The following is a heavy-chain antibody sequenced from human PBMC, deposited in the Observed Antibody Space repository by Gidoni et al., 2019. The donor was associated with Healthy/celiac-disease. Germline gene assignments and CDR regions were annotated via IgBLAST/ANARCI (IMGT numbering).Heavy chain of an antibody. CDR3: ARGTARGGWYFDL. V-gene: IGHV4-59*01. J-gene: IGHJ2*01. CDR1: GGSISSSY. CDR2: IYYSGST. D-gene: IGHD2-21*02. Sequence: QVQLQESGPGLVKPSETLSLTCTVPGGSISSSYWSWIRQPPGKGLEWIGYIYYSGSTNYNPSLKSRVTISVDTSKNQFSLKLSSVTAADTAVYYCARGTARGGWYFDLWGRGTLVTVSS.